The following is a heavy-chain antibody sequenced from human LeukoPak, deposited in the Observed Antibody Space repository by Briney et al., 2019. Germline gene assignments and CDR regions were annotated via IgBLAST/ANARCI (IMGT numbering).Heavy chain of an antibody. Sequence: PSETLSLTCTVSGGSISSSSYYWGWIRQPPGKGLEWIGSIYYSGSTYYNPSLKSRVTISVDTSKNQFSLKLSSVTAADTAVYYCATTPFDYWGQGTLVTVSS. J-gene: IGHJ4*02. V-gene: IGHV4-39*01. CDR2: IYYSGST. CDR1: GGSISSSSYY. CDR3: ATTPFDY. D-gene: IGHD2-15*01.